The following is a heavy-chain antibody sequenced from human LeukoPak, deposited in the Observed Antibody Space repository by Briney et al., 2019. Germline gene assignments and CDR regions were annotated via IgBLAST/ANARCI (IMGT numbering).Heavy chain of an antibody. CDR1: GFTFSSYG. Sequence: GRSLRLSCAASGFTFSSYGMHWVRQAPGKGLEWVAVISYDGSNKYYADSVKGRFTISRDNSKNTLYLQMNSLRAEDTAVYYCAEDIRCCSGGSCGYWGQGTLVTVSS. CDR2: ISYDGSNK. V-gene: IGHV3-30*18. D-gene: IGHD2-15*01. CDR3: AEDIRCCSGGSCGY. J-gene: IGHJ4*02.